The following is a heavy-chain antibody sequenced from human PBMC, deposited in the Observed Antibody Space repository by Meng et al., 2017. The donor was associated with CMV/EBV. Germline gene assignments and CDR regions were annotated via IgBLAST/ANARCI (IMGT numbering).Heavy chain of an antibody. CDR1: GGTFSSYA. D-gene: IGHD3-9*01. CDR2: MNPNSGNT. J-gene: IGHJ6*02. Sequence: ASVKVSCKASGGTFSSYAISWVRQAPGQGLEWMGWMNPNSGNTGYAQKFQGRVTMTRNTSISTAYMELSSLRSEDTAVYYCNLDILTGYEAYGMDVWGQGTTVTVS. V-gene: IGHV1-8*02. CDR3: NLDILTGYEAYGMDV.